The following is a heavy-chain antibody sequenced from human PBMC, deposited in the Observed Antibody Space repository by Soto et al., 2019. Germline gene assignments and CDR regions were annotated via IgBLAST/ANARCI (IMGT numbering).Heavy chain of an antibody. CDR1: GGSFSGYY. D-gene: IGHD6-19*01. CDR3: ARGLKAVADSYYYYYMDV. V-gene: IGHV4-34*01. J-gene: IGHJ6*03. Sequence: SETLSLTCAVYGGSFSGYYWSWIRQPPGKGLEWIGEINHSGSTNYNPSLKSRVTISVDTSKNQFSLKLSSVTAADTAVYYCARGLKAVADSYYYYYMDVWGKGTTVTVSS. CDR2: INHSGST.